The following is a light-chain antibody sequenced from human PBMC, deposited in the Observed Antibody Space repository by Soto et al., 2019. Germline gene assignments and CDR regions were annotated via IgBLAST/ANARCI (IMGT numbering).Light chain of an antibody. J-gene: IGKJ4*01. V-gene: IGKV3-11*01. CDR2: DAS. Sequence: EVVLTQSPATLSLSPGERATLSCRASQSVNSDLTWYQQKHGQAPRLLIYDASNRATDIPARFSGSGSGTDFTLTISSLEAEDFAVYCCQQRNHGLTFGGGTKVEIK. CDR3: QQRNHGLT. CDR1: QSVNSD.